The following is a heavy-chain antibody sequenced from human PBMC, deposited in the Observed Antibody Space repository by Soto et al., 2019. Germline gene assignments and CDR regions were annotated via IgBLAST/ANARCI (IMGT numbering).Heavy chain of an antibody. J-gene: IGHJ5*02. CDR1: GYTFTSYG. V-gene: IGHV1-18*01. Sequence: ASVKVSCKASGYTFTSYGISWVRQAPGQGLEWMGWISAYNGNTNYAQKLQGRVTMTTDTSTSTAYMELRSLRSDDTAVYYCARVGYYCTNGVCQIYFDPWGQGTLVTVSS. D-gene: IGHD2-8*01. CDR3: ARVGYYCTNGVCQIYFDP. CDR2: ISAYNGNT.